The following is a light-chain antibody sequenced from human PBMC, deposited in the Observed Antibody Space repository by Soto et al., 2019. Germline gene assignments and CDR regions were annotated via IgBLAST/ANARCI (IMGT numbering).Light chain of an antibody. V-gene: IGLV2-14*01. CDR3: SSYTSSSTL. CDR2: EVS. J-gene: IGLJ1*01. CDR1: SSDVGCHNY. Sequence: QSALTQPASVSGSPGQSITISCTGTSSDVGCHNYVSWYQQHPGKAPKLMIYEVSNRPSGVSNRFSCSKSGNTAFRTISGLQAEDEADYHCSSYTSSSTLFGTGTKLTLL.